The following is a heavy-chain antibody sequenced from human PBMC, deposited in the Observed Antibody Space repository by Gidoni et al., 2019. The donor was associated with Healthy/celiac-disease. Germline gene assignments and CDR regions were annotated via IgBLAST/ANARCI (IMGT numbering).Heavy chain of an antibody. CDR1: GYTFTSYG. J-gene: IGHJ4*02. CDR2: VSAYNGNT. D-gene: IGHD6-6*01. Sequence: QVQLVQSGAEVKKPGASVKGSCKASGYTFTSYGISWVRQAPGQGLEWMGWVSAYNGNTNYAQKLQGRVTMTTDTSTSTAYMELRSLRSDDTAVYYCARDQQYSSSAGSLRYWGQGTLVTVSS. CDR3: ARDQQYSSSAGSLRY. V-gene: IGHV1-18*04.